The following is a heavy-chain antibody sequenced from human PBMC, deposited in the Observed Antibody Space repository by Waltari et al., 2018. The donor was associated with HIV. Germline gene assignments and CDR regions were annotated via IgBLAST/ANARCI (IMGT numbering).Heavy chain of an antibody. J-gene: IGHJ5*02. CDR3: VRDRSLKT. D-gene: IGHD3-16*02. Sequence: QVQLVESGGGVVQPGRSLRLFCAASGFTFSKYAMHCVRQAPGKGLEWVAVISFDGSNKYYADSVKGRLTISRDNSKNTLHLQMNSLRAEDTAVYYCVRDRSLKTWGQGTLVTVSS. CDR2: ISFDGSNK. V-gene: IGHV3-30-3*01. CDR1: GFTFSKYA.